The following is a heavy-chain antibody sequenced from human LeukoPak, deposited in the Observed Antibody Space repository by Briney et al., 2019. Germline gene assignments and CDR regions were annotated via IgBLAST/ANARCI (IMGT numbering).Heavy chain of an antibody. CDR2: ISAYNGNT. V-gene: IGHV1-18*01. D-gene: IGHD3-22*01. J-gene: IGHJ4*02. CDR3: ARVSTYYYDSSGYSMGY. CDR1: GYTFTSYG. Sequence: ASVKVSCKASGYTFTSYGISWVRQAPGQGLEWMGWISAYNGNTNYAQKLQGRVTMTTDTSTSTAYMELRSLRSDDTAVYYCARVSTYYYDSSGYSMGYWGQGTLVTVSS.